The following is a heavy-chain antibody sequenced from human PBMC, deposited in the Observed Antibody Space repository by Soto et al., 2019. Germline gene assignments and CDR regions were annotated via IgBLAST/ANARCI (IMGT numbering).Heavy chain of an antibody. V-gene: IGHV4-39*01. CDR3: ARRVQLERRGDAFDI. Sequence: SETLSLTCTVSGDSISSSSYYWGRIRQPPGKGLEWIGTIYYSRSTYYNPSLKSRVTFSVDTSKNQFSLRLTSVTAADTAVYYCARRVQLERRGDAFDIWGQGTMVTVSS. D-gene: IGHD1-1*01. J-gene: IGHJ3*02. CDR1: GDSISSSSYY. CDR2: IYYSRST.